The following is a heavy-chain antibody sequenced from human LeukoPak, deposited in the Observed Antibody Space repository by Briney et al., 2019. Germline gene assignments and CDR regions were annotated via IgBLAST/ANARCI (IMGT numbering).Heavy chain of an antibody. V-gene: IGHV4-30-4*08. CDR3: ARKRTGSDYFDY. J-gene: IGHJ4*02. D-gene: IGHD1-14*01. CDR1: GGSISSGDYY. CDR2: IYYSGST. Sequence: PSQTLSLTCTVSGGSISSGDYYWSWIRQPPGKGLEWIGYIYYSGSTYYNPSLKSRVTISVDTSKNQFSLKLSSVTAADTAVYYCARKRTGSDYFDYWGQGTLVTVSS.